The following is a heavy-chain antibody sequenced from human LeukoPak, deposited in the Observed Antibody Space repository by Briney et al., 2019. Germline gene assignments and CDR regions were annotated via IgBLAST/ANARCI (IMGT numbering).Heavy chain of an antibody. CDR3: ARGLPRYGDYSPRRYYFDY. Sequence: ASVKVSCKASGYTFTGYDINWVRQATGQGLEWMGGMNPNSGNTGYAQKFQGRVTITRNTSISTAYMELSSLRSEDTAVYYCARGLPRYGDYSPRRYYFDYWGQGTLVTGSS. CDR2: MNPNSGNT. J-gene: IGHJ4*02. CDR1: GYTFTGYD. V-gene: IGHV1-8*03. D-gene: IGHD4-17*01.